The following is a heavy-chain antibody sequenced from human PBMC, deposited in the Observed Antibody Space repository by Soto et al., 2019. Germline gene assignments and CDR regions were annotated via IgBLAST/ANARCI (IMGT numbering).Heavy chain of an antibody. CDR2: ISSSSRTT. Sequence: PGGSLRLSCAASGFTFSSYNMNWVRQAPGKGLEWISYISSSSRTTYYIDSVKGRFTISRDNAENSLYLQMNNLRDEDTAVYYCARDSASATTRWFDPWGQGTLVTVSS. CDR1: GFTFSSYN. CDR3: ARDSASATTRWFDP. J-gene: IGHJ5*02. D-gene: IGHD1-7*01. V-gene: IGHV3-48*02.